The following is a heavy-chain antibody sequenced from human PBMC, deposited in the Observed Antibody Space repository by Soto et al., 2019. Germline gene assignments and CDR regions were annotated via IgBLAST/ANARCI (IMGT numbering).Heavy chain of an antibody. CDR3: ARVGSGSYYYYYYGMDV. D-gene: IGHD3-10*01. V-gene: IGHV4-31*03. Sequence: SETLSLTCTVSGGSISSGGYYWSWIRQHPGKGLEWIGYIYYSGSTNYNPSLKSRVTISVDKSKNQFSLKLSSVTAADTAVYYCARVGSGSYYYYYYGMDVWGQGTTVTVSS. J-gene: IGHJ6*02. CDR2: IYYSGST. CDR1: GGSISSGGYY.